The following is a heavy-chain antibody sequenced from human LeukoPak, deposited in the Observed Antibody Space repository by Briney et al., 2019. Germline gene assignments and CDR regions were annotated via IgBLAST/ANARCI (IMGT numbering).Heavy chain of an antibody. CDR1: GGSISSSSYY. CDR2: IYYSGST. J-gene: IGHJ3*02. V-gene: IGHV4-39*07. Sequence: SETLSLTCTVSGGSISSSSYYWGWIRQPPGKGLEWIGSIYYSGSTYYSPSLKSRVTISVDKSKNQVSLKLSSVTAADTAVYYCARGFYDSSGHDAFDIWGQGTMVTVSS. CDR3: ARGFYDSSGHDAFDI. D-gene: IGHD3-22*01.